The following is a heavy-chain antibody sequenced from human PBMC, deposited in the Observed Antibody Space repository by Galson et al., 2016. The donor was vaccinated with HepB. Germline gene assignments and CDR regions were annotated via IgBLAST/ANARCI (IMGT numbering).Heavy chain of an antibody. V-gene: IGHV1-3*04. CDR3: ATWEGGGFDV. Sequence: SVKVSCKASGYTFVSFAIHWVRQAPGQRLEWMGWINTGNGNTKYSQRFQGRVTITRDTFASTAYMDLSSLRSEDTAVYYCATWEGGGFDVWGQGTMVTVSS. J-gene: IGHJ3*01. CDR1: GYTFVSFA. CDR2: INTGNGNT. D-gene: IGHD1-26*01.